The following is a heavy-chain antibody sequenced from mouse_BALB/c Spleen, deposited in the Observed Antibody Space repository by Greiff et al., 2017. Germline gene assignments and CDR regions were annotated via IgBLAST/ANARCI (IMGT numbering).Heavy chain of an antibody. V-gene: IGHV1S81*02. Sequence: VQLQQSGAELVKPGASVKLSCKASGYTFTSYYMYWVKQRPGQGLEWIGEINPSNGGTNFNEKFKSKATLTVDKSSSTAYMQLSSLTSEDSAVYYCTRSHYYGYYAMDYWGQGTSVTVSS. D-gene: IGHD1-2*01. CDR2: INPSNGGT. J-gene: IGHJ4*01. CDR3: TRSHYYGYYAMDY. CDR1: GYTFTSYY.